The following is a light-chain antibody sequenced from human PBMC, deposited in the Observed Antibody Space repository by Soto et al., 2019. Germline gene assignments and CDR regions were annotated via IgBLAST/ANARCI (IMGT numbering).Light chain of an antibody. Sequence: QSVLTQPPSVSGAPGQRVTISCTGSSSNIGAGYDVHWYQHLPGTAPKLLICGNINRPSGVPDRFSGSKSGTSASLAITGLQAEDEADYYCQSYDSSLSGSYVFGTGTKVTVL. CDR2: GNI. V-gene: IGLV1-40*01. CDR1: SSNIGAGYD. J-gene: IGLJ1*01. CDR3: QSYDSSLSGSYV.